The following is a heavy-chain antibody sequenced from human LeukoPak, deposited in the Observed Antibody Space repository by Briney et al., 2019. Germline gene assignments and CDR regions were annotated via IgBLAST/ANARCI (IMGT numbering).Heavy chain of an antibody. V-gene: IGHV3-23*01. D-gene: IGHD5-18*01. Sequence: RGSLRLSCAASGFTFNIYAMSWVRQAPGKGLDWVSDISGNGGSTYYADSVKGRFTISRDNYKNTVYLQMNSLRAEDTAVYYCAKNTGQTSGYSYGFNCWGQGTLVTVSS. J-gene: IGHJ4*02. CDR1: GFTFNIYA. CDR2: ISGNGGST. CDR3: AKNTGQTSGYSYGFNC.